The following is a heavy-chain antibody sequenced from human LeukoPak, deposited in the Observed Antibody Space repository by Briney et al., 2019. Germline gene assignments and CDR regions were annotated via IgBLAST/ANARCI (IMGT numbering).Heavy chain of an antibody. CDR3: ARHAVRDGYNRHNDY. V-gene: IGHV5-51*01. D-gene: IGHD5-24*01. Sequence: GASLKISCEGSGYSFTTYWIAWVRQLPGKGLEWMGIIYPGDSDTRYSPSFQGLVTISADKSISTAYLQWSSLKASDTAMYYCARHAVRDGYNRHNDYWGQGTLVTVSS. J-gene: IGHJ4*02. CDR2: IYPGDSDT. CDR1: GYSFTTYW.